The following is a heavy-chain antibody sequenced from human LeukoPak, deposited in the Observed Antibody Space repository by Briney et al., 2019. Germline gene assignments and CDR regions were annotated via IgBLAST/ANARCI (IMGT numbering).Heavy chain of an antibody. CDR1: GFSFSGYW. CDR3: ARGLSPSEAFDL. CDR2: VNFDGSGT. J-gene: IGHJ3*01. D-gene: IGHD5/OR15-5a*01. V-gene: IGHV3-74*01. Sequence: GGSLRLSCAASGFSFSGYWMHWVRQAPGKGLVWVSRVNFDGSGTVYADFVKGRFTISRDNAKNTLYLQMNSLRAEDTAVYYCARGLSPSEAFDLWGQGTMVTVSP.